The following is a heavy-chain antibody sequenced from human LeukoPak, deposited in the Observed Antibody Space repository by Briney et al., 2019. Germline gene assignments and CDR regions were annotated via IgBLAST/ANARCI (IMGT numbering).Heavy chain of an antibody. D-gene: IGHD1-7*01. Sequence: SETLSLTCAVSGGSFSDHFWTWVRQPPGKGLEWIEEVSHSGSTNSNPSLKSRATVSVDTSKNQFSLNLSSVTAADTAVYYCARVLIGTLDYWGQGILVTVSS. CDR1: GGSFSDHF. CDR2: VSHSGST. V-gene: IGHV4-34*01. CDR3: ARVLIGTLDY. J-gene: IGHJ4*02.